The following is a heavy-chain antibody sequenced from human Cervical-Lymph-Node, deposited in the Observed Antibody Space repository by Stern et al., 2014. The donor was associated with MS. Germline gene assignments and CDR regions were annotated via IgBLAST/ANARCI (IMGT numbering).Heavy chain of an antibody. Sequence: QVQLMQSGAEVKKPGASVKVSCKASGYTFTSYGISWVRQAPGQGLEWMGWISAYNGNTNYAQKLQGRVTMTTDTSTSTAYMELRSLRSDDTAVYYCARDRVSLYSSSWTDFDYWGQGTLVTVSS. CDR3: ARDRVSLYSSSWTDFDY. V-gene: IGHV1-18*04. CDR2: ISAYNGNT. CDR1: GYTFTSYG. D-gene: IGHD6-13*01. J-gene: IGHJ4*02.